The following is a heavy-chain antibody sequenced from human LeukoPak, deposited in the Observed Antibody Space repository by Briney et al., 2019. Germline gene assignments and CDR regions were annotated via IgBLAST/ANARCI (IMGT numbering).Heavy chain of an antibody. CDR3: ARGPGCSGGSCYGGSFDY. D-gene: IGHD2-15*01. V-gene: IGHV1-69*13. Sequence: SVKVSCKASGGTFSSYAISWVRQAPGQGLEWMGGIIPIFGTANYAQKFQGRVTITADESTSTAYMELSSLRFEDTAVYYCARGPGCSGGSCYGGSFDYWGQGTLVTVSS. CDR2: IIPIFGTA. CDR1: GGTFSSYA. J-gene: IGHJ4*02.